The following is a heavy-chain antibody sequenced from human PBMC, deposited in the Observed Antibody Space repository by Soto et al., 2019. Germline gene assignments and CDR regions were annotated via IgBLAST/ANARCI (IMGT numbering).Heavy chain of an antibody. J-gene: IGHJ4*02. CDR1: GFTFSKVW. CDR3: TTGRDDLLY. V-gene: IGHV3-15*07. D-gene: IGHD1-1*01. Sequence: EVQLVESGGGLVKPGGSLRLSCAVSGFTFSKVWMNWVRQPPGKGLEWVGRIKSKTDGGTTDYAAAVKGRFTITRDDSKDTLYLQMNSLKTEDTAVYFCTTGRDDLLYWGQGTLVTVSS. CDR2: IKSKTDGGTT.